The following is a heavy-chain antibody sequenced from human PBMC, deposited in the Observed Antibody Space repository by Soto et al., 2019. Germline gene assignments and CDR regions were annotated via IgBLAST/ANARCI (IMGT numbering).Heavy chain of an antibody. J-gene: IGHJ4*02. CDR3: ARGPTGWYGYDY. D-gene: IGHD6-19*01. V-gene: IGHV3-74*01. CDR1: GFTFRSSW. CDR2: INSDATTK. Sequence: EVQLVESGGGLVQPGGSLRLSCVASGFTFRSSWMHWVRQAPGKGLVWVSRINSDATTKNYADYVQGRFTIARDNAENTLYLQMDSLTAEDTAVYYCARGPTGWYGYDYWGPGTLVTVSS.